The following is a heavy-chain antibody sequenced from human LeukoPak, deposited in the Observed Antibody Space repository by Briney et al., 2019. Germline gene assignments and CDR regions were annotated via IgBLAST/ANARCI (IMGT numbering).Heavy chain of an antibody. CDR2: VYYGRSP. V-gene: IGHV4-39*02. J-gene: IGHJ4*02. D-gene: IGHD6-25*01. CDR1: GDSISRSTYY. CDR3: ARSSGTGTFSY. Sequence: SETLSLTCTVSGDSISRSTYYWAWIRQPPGKGLEWIGSVYYGRSPYFNSSLESRATISVDTSKNHFSLKKSSVTAADTAVYYCARSSGTGTFSYWGQGTLVTVSS.